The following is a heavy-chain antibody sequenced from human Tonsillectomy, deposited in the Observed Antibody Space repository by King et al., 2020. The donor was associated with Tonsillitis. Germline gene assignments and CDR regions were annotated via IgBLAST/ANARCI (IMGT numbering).Heavy chain of an antibody. V-gene: IGHV4-38-2*01. Sequence: VQLQESGPGLEKPSETLSLTCAVSGYSITSGFYWGWIRQPPGKGLEWFGSIYHSGTTYYNPSLKGRVTISVDTSTNPFSLKLSSVTAADTAVYYCGRARDWVQLFDYWGQGTQVTVSS. CDR1: GYSITSGFY. CDR3: GRARDWVQLFDY. D-gene: IGHD5-24*01. CDR2: IYHSGTT. J-gene: IGHJ4*02.